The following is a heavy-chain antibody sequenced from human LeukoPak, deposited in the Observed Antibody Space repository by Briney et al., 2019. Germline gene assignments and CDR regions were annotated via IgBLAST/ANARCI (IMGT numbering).Heavy chain of an antibody. V-gene: IGHV4-34*01. CDR2: INHSGST. CDR3: ARGNRYTKNFDY. Sequence: APETLSLTCAVYGGSFSGYYWSWIRQPPGKGLEWIGEINHSGSTNYNPSLKSRVTISVDTSKNQFSLKLSSVTAADTAVYYCARGNRYTKNFDYWGQGTLVTVSS. D-gene: IGHD2-2*02. CDR1: GGSFSGYY. J-gene: IGHJ4*02.